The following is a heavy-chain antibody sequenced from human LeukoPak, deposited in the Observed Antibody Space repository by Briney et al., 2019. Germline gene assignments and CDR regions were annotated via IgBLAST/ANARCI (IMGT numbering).Heavy chain of an antibody. J-gene: IGHJ3*02. CDR3: ARGGLAVVAASGAFDI. D-gene: IGHD2-15*01. Sequence: ASVKVSCKASGYTFTGYYMHWVRQAPGQGLEWMGWINPNSGGTNYAQKFQAWVTMTRDTSISTAYMELSRLRSDDTAVYYCARGGLAVVAASGAFDIWGQGTMVTVSS. CDR2: INPNSGGT. V-gene: IGHV1-2*04. CDR1: GYTFTGYY.